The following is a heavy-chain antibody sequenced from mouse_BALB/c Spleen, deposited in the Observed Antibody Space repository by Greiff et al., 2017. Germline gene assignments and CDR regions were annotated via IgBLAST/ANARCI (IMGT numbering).Heavy chain of an antibody. CDR1: GYTFTDYY. CDR2: VNPNNGGT. CDR3: ASYYYGEAY. V-gene: IGHV1-26*01. Sequence: EVKLVESGPELVKPGASVKISCKASGYTFTDYYMNWVKQSHGKSLEWIGLVNPNNGGTSYNQKFKGKATLTVDKSSSTAYMELRSLTSEDSAVYYCASYYYGEAYWGQGTLVTVSA. J-gene: IGHJ3*01. D-gene: IGHD1-1*01.